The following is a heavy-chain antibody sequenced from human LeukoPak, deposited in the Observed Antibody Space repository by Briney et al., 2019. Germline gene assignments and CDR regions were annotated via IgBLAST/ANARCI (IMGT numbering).Heavy chain of an antibody. CDR3: ARGSRTTVNWFDP. V-gene: IGHV4-4*07. CDR1: GGSISGYY. CDR2: IYTSGST. D-gene: IGHD4-11*01. J-gene: IGHJ5*02. Sequence: SETLSLTCTVSGGSISGYYWSWLRQPAGKGLEWIGRIYTSGSTNHNPSLKSRVTMSVDTSKNQFSLKLSSVTAADTAVYYCARGSRTTVNWFDPWGQGTLVTVSS.